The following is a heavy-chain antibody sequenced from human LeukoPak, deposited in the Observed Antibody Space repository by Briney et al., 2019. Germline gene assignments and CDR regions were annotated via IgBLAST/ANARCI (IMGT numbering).Heavy chain of an antibody. CDR2: INPNSGGT. Sequence: ASVKVSCKASGYTFTGYYMHWVRQAPGQGLEWMGWINPNSGGTNYAQKFQGWVTMTRDTSISTAYMELSRLRSDDTAVYYCARGMVRGEQPHFDYWGQGTLVTVSS. CDR3: ARGMVRGEQPHFDY. CDR1: GYTFTGYY. V-gene: IGHV1-2*04. J-gene: IGHJ4*02. D-gene: IGHD3-10*01.